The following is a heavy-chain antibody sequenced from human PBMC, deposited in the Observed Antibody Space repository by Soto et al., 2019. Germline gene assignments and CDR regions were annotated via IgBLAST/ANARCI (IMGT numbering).Heavy chain of an antibody. D-gene: IGHD4-17*01. J-gene: IGHJ5*01. V-gene: IGHV1-69*01. CDR3: ARTDYGYYDGWIEP. CDR1: GGTFSSYA. CDR2: IIHIFGTA. Sequence: QVQLVQSGAEVKKPGSSVKVSCKVSGGTFSSYAISWVRQAPGQGLEWMVGIIHIFGTANYAQKFQGRVTITADESTSTAYMELSSLRSEDTAVYYCARTDYGYYDGWIEPWGKGTLVTVSS.